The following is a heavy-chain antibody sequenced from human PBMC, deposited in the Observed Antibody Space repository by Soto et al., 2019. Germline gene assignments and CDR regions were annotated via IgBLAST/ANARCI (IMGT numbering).Heavy chain of an antibody. V-gene: IGHV3-33*01. CDR3: ARDDDYEANAFDY. CDR1: GFTFSRYG. CDR2: IWNDGIRK. J-gene: IGHJ4*02. D-gene: IGHD3-22*01. Sequence: GGSLRLSCAASGFTFSRYGMHWVRQAPGKGLEWVALIWNDGIRKVYVDSVKGRFTISRDNSKNTLDLQMNSLRAEDTAVYYCARDDDYEANAFDYWGPGTLVTV.